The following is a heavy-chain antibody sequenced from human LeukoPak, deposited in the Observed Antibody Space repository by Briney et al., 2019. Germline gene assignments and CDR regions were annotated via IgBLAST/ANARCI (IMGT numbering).Heavy chain of an antibody. CDR3: AKKALAVGGIGNYFDY. Sequence: GGSLRLSCAASGFTFSSYAMNWVRQAPGKELEWVSAISFVGSTYYADSVKGRFTISRDNSKNTLYLQMDSLRAEDTAVYYCAKKALAVGGIGNYFDYWGQGTLATVSS. J-gene: IGHJ4*02. V-gene: IGHV3-23*01. D-gene: IGHD6-13*01. CDR1: GFTFSSYA. CDR2: ISFVGST.